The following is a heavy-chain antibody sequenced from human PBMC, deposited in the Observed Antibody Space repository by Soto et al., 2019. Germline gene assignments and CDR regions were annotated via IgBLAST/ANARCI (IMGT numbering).Heavy chain of an antibody. CDR1: GFAFSTYG. CDR3: ARAVGPYDY. D-gene: IGHD1-26*01. V-gene: IGHV3-33*01. Sequence: GGSLRLSCAASGFAFSTYGIHWVRQAPGKGLEWVAVIWYDGSNKYYADSVKGRFTISRDNSKNTLYLQMDSLRAEDTAVYYCARAVGPYDYWGQGTLVTVSS. CDR2: IWYDGSNK. J-gene: IGHJ4*02.